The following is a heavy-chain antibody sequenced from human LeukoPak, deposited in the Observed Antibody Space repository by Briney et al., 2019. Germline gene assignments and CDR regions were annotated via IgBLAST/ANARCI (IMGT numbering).Heavy chain of an antibody. V-gene: IGHV4-4*07. CDR1: GGSINNYY. CDR2: IYTSGST. CDR3: ARDYYSRSSWYPDY. D-gene: IGHD6-13*01. J-gene: IGHJ4*02. Sequence: PSETLSLTCTVSGGSINNYYWSWIRQPAGKGLEWIGRIYTSGSTNYNPSPKSRVTMSVDTSLNQFSLKLSSVTAADTAVYYCARDYYSRSSWYPDYWGQGTLVIVSS.